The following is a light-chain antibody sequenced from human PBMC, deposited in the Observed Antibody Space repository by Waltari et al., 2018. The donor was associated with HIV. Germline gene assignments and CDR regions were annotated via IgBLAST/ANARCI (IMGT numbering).Light chain of an antibody. V-gene: IGLV2-23*02. CDR2: DVS. Sequence: QSALTQPASVSGSPGQSITISCTGTSSDIGGYNYVSWYQQHPGKAPKLMIYDVSTRPSGVSNRVSGSKSGNTASLTISGIQAEDETDYYCCSYAGSRTWVFGGGTKLTVL. CDR3: CSYAGSRTWV. J-gene: IGLJ3*02. CDR1: SSDIGGYNY.